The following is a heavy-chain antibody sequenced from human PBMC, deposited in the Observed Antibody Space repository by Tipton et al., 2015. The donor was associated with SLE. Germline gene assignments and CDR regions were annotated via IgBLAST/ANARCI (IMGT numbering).Heavy chain of an antibody. CDR3: ARAGGMAARSYFCYYYYMDV. V-gene: IGHV4-61*02. D-gene: IGHD6-6*01. CDR2: VYRSGIT. J-gene: IGHJ6*03. Sequence: LRLSCTVSGASLSSGSYCWSWIRQSAGKGLEWIGRVYRSGITNYNPSPKSRVSISVDTSKNQVSLSLSSVTAADTAVYYCARAGGMAARSYFCYYYYMDVWGKGTTVTVSS. CDR1: GASLSSGSYC.